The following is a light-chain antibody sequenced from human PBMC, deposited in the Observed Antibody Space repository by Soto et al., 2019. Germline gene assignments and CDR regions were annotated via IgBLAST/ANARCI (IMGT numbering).Light chain of an antibody. V-gene: IGKV4-1*01. CDR1: QSVLYSSNNKNY. CDR2: WAS. J-gene: IGKJ4*01. CDR3: QEYYSTPRP. Sequence: DIVMTQSPDSLAVSLGERATINCKSSQSVLYSSNNKNYLAWYQQKPGQPPKLLIYWASTRESGVPDRFSGSGSGTDFTLTISSLQAEDVAVYYCQEYYSTPRPVGGGTKVDIK.